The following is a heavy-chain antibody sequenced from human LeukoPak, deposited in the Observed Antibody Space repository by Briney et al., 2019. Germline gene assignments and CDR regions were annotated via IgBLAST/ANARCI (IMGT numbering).Heavy chain of an antibody. J-gene: IGHJ6*03. V-gene: IGHV4-4*09. Sequence: PSETLSLTCTVSGDSIRNYYWSWIRQPPGKGLEWIAFIHTSGDTNYNPSLKTRATISVDMFKNQFSLRLGSVTAADTAVHYCARHAADYYYMDVWGQGTTVTVSS. D-gene: IGHD6-25*01. CDR2: IHTSGDT. CDR1: GDSIRNYY. CDR3: ARHAADYYYMDV.